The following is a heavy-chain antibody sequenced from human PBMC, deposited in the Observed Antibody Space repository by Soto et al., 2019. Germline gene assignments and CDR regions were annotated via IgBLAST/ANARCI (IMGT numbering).Heavy chain of an antibody. V-gene: IGHV5-10-1*01. Sequence: GESLKISCKGSGYSFTSYWISWVRQMPGKGLEWMGRIDPSDSYTNYSPPFQGHVTISADKSISTAYLQWSSLKASDTAMYYCARLPWYDSSGPSGVDYWGQGTLVTVSS. CDR1: GYSFTSYW. CDR3: ARLPWYDSSGPSGVDY. J-gene: IGHJ4*02. CDR2: IDPSDSYT. D-gene: IGHD3-22*01.